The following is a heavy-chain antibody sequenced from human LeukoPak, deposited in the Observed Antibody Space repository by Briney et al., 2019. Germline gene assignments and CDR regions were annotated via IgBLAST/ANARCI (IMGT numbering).Heavy chain of an antibody. V-gene: IGHV3-33*01. D-gene: IGHD4-17*01. CDR2: IWYDGSNK. CDR1: GFTFSRHG. CDR3: ARGDPYGDYVILN. J-gene: IGHJ4*02. Sequence: GRSLRLSCTASGFTFSRHGMHWVRQAPGKGLAWVAVIWYDGSNKYYADSVKGRFTISRDNSKNTLYLQMNSLRAEGTAVYYCARGDPYGDYVILNWGQGTLVTVSS.